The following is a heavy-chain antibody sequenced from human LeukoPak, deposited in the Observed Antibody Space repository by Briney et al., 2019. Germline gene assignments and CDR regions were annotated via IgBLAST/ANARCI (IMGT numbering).Heavy chain of an antibody. CDR1: GFTFSSYS. V-gene: IGHV3-21*01. CDR2: ISSSSSYI. J-gene: IGHJ4*02. D-gene: IGHD2-2*01. CDR3: ASGGDIVVVPAALGDY. Sequence: KTGGSLRLSCAACGFTFSSYSMNWVRQAPGKGLEWVSSISSSSSYIYYADSVKGRFTISRDNAKNSLYLQMNSLRAEDTAVYYCASGGDIVVVPAALGDYWGQGTLVTVSS.